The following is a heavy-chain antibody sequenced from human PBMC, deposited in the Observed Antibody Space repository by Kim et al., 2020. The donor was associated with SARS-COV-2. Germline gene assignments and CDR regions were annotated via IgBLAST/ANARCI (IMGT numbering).Heavy chain of an antibody. CDR3: ATDTVGAMPTPYYYYYGMDV. CDR1: GYTLTELS. D-gene: IGHD2-2*01. V-gene: IGHV1-24*01. CDR2: FDPEDGET. Sequence: ASVKVSCKVSGYTLTELSMHWVRQAPGKGLEWMGGFDPEDGETIYAQKFQGRVTMTEDTSTDTAYMELSSLRSEDTAVYYCATDTVGAMPTPYYYYYGMDVWGQGTTVTVSS. J-gene: IGHJ6*02.